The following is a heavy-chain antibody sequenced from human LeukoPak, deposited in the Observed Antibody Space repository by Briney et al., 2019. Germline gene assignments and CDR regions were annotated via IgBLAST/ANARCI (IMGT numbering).Heavy chain of an antibody. CDR1: GFTFSIYG. CDR2: ISYDGSNK. Sequence: GGSLRLSCAASGFTFSIYGMHWVRQAPGKGLEWVAVISYDGSNKYYADSVKGRFTISRDNSKNTLYLQMNSLRDEDTAVYYCARDGTYYYDSSSPSWGQGTLVTVSS. CDR3: ARDGTYYYDSSSPS. V-gene: IGHV3-30*03. J-gene: IGHJ4*02. D-gene: IGHD3-22*01.